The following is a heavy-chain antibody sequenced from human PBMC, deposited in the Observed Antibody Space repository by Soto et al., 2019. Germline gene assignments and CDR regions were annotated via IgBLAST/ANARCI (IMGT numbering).Heavy chain of an antibody. V-gene: IGHV1-46*02. Sequence: QVQLVQSGAEVRKPGASVKVSCKPSGYTFNTYYLHWLRQAPGQALEWLGVIHPSGGGTTYAQKFLGRGTVTRDTSTTTVLMEWSSLRSDDTAVYYCARGRHIAVVTASFDYWGQGTLVTVSA. CDR1: GYTFNTYY. CDR2: IHPSGGGT. J-gene: IGHJ4*02. CDR3: ARGRHIAVVTASFDY. D-gene: IGHD2-21*02.